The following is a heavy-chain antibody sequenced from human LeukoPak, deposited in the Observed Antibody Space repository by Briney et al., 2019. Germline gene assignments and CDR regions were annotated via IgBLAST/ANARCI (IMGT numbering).Heavy chain of an antibody. CDR3: ASLVNYGDQNAFDI. V-gene: IGHV4-59*08. D-gene: IGHD4-17*01. CDR1: GGSISSYY. J-gene: IGHJ3*02. CDR2: IYYSGST. Sequence: SETLSLTCTVSGGSISSYYWSWIRQPPGKGLEGIGYIYYSGSTNYNPSLKSRVTISVDTSKNQFSLKLSSVTAADTAVYYCASLVNYGDQNAFDIWGQGTMVTVSS.